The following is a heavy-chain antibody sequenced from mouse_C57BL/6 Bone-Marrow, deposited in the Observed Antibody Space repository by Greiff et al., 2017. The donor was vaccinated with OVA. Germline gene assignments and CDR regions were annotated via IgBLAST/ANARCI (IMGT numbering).Heavy chain of an antibody. J-gene: IGHJ2*01. CDR3: ASTVVATEY. CDR1: GYTFTSYW. D-gene: IGHD1-1*01. V-gene: IGHV1-50*01. Sequence: QVQLQQSGAELVKPGASVKLSCKASGYTFTSYWMQWVKQRPGQGLEWIGEIDPSDSYTNYNQKFKGKATLTVDTSSSTAYMQLSSLTSEDSAVYYCASTVVATEYWGQGTTLTVSS. CDR2: IDPSDSYT.